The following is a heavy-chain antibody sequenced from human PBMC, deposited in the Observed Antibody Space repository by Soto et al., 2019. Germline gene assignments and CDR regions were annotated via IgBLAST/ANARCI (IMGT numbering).Heavy chain of an antibody. V-gene: IGHV3-72*01. J-gene: IGHJ6*02. CDR3: AYCSGGSCYSGGMDV. Sequence: EVQLVESGGGLVQPGGSLRLSCAASGFTLSDHYMDWVRQAPGKGLEWVGRTRNKANSYTTEYAASVKGRFTISRDDSKNSLYLQMNSLKTEDTAVYYCAYCSGGSCYSGGMDVWGQGTTVSVSS. CDR2: TRNKANSYTT. D-gene: IGHD2-15*01. CDR1: GFTLSDHY.